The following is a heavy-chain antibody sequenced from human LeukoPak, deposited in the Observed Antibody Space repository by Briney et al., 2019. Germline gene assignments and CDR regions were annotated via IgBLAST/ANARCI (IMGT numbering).Heavy chain of an antibody. Sequence: PGGSLRLSCAASGFTFSSYEMNWVRQAPGKGLEWVSYISSSSSYIYYADSVKGRFTISRDNAKNSLYLQMNSLRAEDTAVYYCARDRVSGYDSFDYWGQGTLVTVSS. J-gene: IGHJ4*02. CDR1: GFTFSSYE. D-gene: IGHD5-12*01. CDR2: ISSSSSYI. CDR3: ARDRVSGYDSFDY. V-gene: IGHV3-21*05.